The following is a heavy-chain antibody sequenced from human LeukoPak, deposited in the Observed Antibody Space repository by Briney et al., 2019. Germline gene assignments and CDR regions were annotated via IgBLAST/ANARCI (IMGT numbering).Heavy chain of an antibody. D-gene: IGHD1-26*01. CDR1: GYTFTGYH. J-gene: IGHJ4*02. Sequence: SVKVSCKASGYTFTGYHMHWVRQAPGQGLEWMGGIIPIFGTANYAQKFQGRVTITADESTSTAYMELSSLRSEDTAVYYCATPAGGGSYYERFDYWGQGTLVTVSS. V-gene: IGHV1-69*13. CDR2: IIPIFGTA. CDR3: ATPAGGGSYYERFDY.